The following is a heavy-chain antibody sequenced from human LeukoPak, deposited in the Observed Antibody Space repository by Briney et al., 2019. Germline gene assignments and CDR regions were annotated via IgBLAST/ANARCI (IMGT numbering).Heavy chain of an antibody. Sequence: ASVTVSCKASGGTFSSYAISWVRQAPGQGLEWMGGIIPIFGTANYAQKFQGRVTITTDESTSTAYMELSSLRSEDTAVYYCAREHLPATNWFDPWGQGTLVTVSS. J-gene: IGHJ5*02. V-gene: IGHV1-69*05. CDR1: GGTFSSYA. CDR3: AREHLPATNWFDP. CDR2: IIPIFGTA. D-gene: IGHD2-2*01.